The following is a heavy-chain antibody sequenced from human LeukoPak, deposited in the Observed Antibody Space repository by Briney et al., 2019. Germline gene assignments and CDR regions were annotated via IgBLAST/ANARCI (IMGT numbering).Heavy chain of an antibody. J-gene: IGHJ5*02. CDR2: MNPNSGDT. CDR3: ARSGFGSGISFDL. CDR1: GYTFTSYD. D-gene: IGHD3-10*01. Sequence: AAVKVSCKASGYTFTSYDINWVRQAPVQGLEWMGWMNPNSGDTGYPQKFQGRVTMTRDTSITTAYMELSSLRSEDTAVYYCARSGFGSGISFDLWGQGTLVTVSS. V-gene: IGHV1-8*01.